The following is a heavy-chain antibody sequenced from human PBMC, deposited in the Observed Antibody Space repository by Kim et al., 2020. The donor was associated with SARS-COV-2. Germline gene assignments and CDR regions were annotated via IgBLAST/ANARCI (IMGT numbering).Heavy chain of an antibody. J-gene: IGHJ6*02. CDR2: IYYSGST. V-gene: IGHV4-59*13. CDR3: ARSGDYYDSSGYYYRYYYYGMDV. Sequence: SETLSLTCTVSGGSISSYYWSWIRQPPGKGLEWIGYIYYSGSTNYNPSLKSRVTISVDTSKNQFSLKLSSVTAADTAVYYCARSGDYYDSSGYYYRYYYYGMDVWGQGTTVTVSS. D-gene: IGHD3-22*01. CDR1: GGSISSYY.